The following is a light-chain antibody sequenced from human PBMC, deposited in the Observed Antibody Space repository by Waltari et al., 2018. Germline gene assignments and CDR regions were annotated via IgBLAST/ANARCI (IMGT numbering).Light chain of an antibody. V-gene: IGKV1-5*03. J-gene: IGKJ1*01. CDR3: QQYNSYRS. CDR1: QGISKW. CDR2: KTS. Sequence: LQMTQAPATMSASVADTVTITCRASQGISKWLGWYQQKPGKAPNHLIYKTSTLESGVPSRFSGSGSGTEFTLTIDSLQPDDFATYYCQQYNSYRSFGQGTKVEIK.